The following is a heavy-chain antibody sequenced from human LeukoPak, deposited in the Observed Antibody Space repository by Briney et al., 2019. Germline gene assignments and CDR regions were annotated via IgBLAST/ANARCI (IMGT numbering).Heavy chain of an antibody. Sequence: SETLSLTCAVYGGSFSGYYWSWIRQPPGKGLEWIGEINHSGSTNYNPTLKSRVTISVDTSKNQFSLKLSSVTAADTAVYYCARDYYYDSSGYYHFDYWGQGTLVSVSS. CDR1: GGSFSGYY. J-gene: IGHJ4*02. V-gene: IGHV4-34*01. D-gene: IGHD3-22*01. CDR3: ARDYYYDSSGYYHFDY. CDR2: INHSGST.